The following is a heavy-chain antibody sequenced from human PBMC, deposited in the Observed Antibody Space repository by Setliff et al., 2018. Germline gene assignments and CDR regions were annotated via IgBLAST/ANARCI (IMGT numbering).Heavy chain of an antibody. J-gene: IGHJ4*02. CDR2: MNPNSGNT. D-gene: IGHD6-25*01. V-gene: IGHV1-8*02. CDR1: GYTFTSYD. Sequence: ASVKVSCKASGYTFTSYDINWVRQATGQGLEWMGWMNPNSGNTGYAQKFQGRVTMTRDTSISTAYMDLSRLRSDDTAVYYCARDLYNSGSDYWGQGTLVTVSS. CDR3: ARDLYNSGSDY.